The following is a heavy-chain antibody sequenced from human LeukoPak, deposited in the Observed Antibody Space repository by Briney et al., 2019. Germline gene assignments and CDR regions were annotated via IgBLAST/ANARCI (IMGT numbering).Heavy chain of an antibody. CDR2: IKNDGTVK. CDR3: AKDSYGKGDY. V-gene: IGHV3-7*01. D-gene: IGHD2-21*01. J-gene: IGHJ4*02. Sequence: GGSLRLSCAASGFTFSYHWMTWVRQAPGKGLEWVANIKNDGTVKNYVDSVKGRFTISRDNAKNSLYLQMNSLRAEDTAVYYCAKDSYGKGDYWGQGVLVTVSS. CDR1: GFTFSYHW.